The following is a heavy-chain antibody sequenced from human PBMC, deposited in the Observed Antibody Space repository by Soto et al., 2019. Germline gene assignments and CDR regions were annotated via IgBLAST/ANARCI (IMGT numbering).Heavy chain of an antibody. D-gene: IGHD3-10*01. CDR2: IYYSGST. J-gene: IGHJ6*02. V-gene: IGHV4-31*03. CDR3: ATEVTMVRGRPHYYYYYGMDV. CDR1: GGSISSGGYY. Sequence: PSETLSLTCTVSGGSISSGGYYWSWIRQHPGKGLEWFGYIYYSGSTYYNPSLKSRVTISVDTSKNQFSLKLSSVTAADTAVYYCATEVTMVRGRPHYYYYYGMDVWGQGTTVTVSS.